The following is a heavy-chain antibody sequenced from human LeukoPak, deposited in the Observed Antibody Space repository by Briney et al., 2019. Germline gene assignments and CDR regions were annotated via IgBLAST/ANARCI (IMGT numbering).Heavy chain of an antibody. Sequence: GGSLRLSCAASGFTFSSYEMNWVRQAPGKGLEWVAFIRYDGSNKYYADSVKGRFTISRDNSKNTLYLQMNSLRAEDTAVYYCAKDSPYYYDKLGVYFDYWGQGTLVTVSS. J-gene: IGHJ4*02. CDR3: AKDSPYYYDKLGVYFDY. CDR2: IRYDGSNK. D-gene: IGHD3-22*01. V-gene: IGHV3-30*02. CDR1: GFTFSSYE.